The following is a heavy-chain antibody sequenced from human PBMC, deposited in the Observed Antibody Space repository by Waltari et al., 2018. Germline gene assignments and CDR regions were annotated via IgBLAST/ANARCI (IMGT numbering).Heavy chain of an antibody. J-gene: IGHJ4*02. CDR2: IIPIFGTA. Sequence: QVQLVQSGAEVKKPGSSVKVSCKASGGTSSSYAISWVRQAPGQGLEWMGRIIPIFGTANYAQKFQGRVTITADKSTSTAYMELSSLRSEDTAVYYCASNRPRNGDGSYYFDYWGQGTLVTVSS. CDR1: GGTSSSYA. V-gene: IGHV1-69*08. CDR3: ASNRPRNGDGSYYFDY. D-gene: IGHD3-10*01.